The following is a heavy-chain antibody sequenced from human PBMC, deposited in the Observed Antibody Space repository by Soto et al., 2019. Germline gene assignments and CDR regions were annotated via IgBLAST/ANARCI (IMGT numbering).Heavy chain of an antibody. CDR3: ARSVWSGYYYFDY. CDR2: IIPILGIA. V-gene: IGHV1-69*02. CDR1: GGTFSSYT. J-gene: IGHJ4*02. Sequence: QVQLVQSGAEVKKPGSSVKVSCKASGGTFSSYTISWGRQAPGQGLEWMGRIIPILGIANYAQKFQGRVTITEDKSTSTAYMELRSLRSEDTAVYYCARSVWSGYYYFDYWGQGTLVTVSS. D-gene: IGHD3-3*01.